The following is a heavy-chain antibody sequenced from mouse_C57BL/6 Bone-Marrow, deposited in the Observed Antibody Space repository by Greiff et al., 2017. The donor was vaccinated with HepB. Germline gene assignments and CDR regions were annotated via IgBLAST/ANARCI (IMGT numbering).Heavy chain of an antibody. CDR3: ARSRGYDVKVPFDY. CDR1: GFTFSSYA. CDR2: ISDGGSYT. J-gene: IGHJ3*01. V-gene: IGHV5-4*03. Sequence: DVKLVESGGGLVKPGGSLKLSCAASGFTFSSYAMSWVRQTPEKRLEWVATISDGGSYTYYPDNVKGRFTIFRDNAKNNLYLQMSHLKSEDTAMYYCARSRGYDVKVPFDYWGQGTLVTVSA. D-gene: IGHD2-2*01.